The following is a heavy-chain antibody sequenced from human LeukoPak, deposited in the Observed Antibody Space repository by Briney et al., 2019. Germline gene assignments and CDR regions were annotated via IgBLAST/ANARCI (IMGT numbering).Heavy chain of an antibody. CDR1: GFTFSSYE. Sequence: PGGSLRLSCAASGFTFSSYEMNWVRQAPGKGLEWVSYISSSGSTIYYADPVKGRFTISRDNAKNSLYLQMNSLRAEDTAVYYCARDLFWAFDIWGQGTMVTVSS. CDR2: ISSSGSTI. V-gene: IGHV3-48*03. J-gene: IGHJ3*02. CDR3: ARDLFWAFDI.